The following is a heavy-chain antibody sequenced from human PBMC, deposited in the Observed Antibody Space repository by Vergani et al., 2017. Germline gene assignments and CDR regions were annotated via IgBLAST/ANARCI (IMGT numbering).Heavy chain of an antibody. J-gene: IGHJ6*02. D-gene: IGHD3-3*01. CDR3: AREPQGAYYEFWSGYYTNYGMDV. Sequence: EVQLLESGGGLVQPGGSLRLSCAASGFTFSSYWMHWVRQAPGKGLVWVSRINSDGSSTSYADSVKGRFTISRDNAKNTLYLQMNSLRAEDTAVYYCAREPQGAYYEFWSGYYTNYGMDVWGQGTTVTVSS. CDR1: GFTFSSYW. CDR2: INSDGSST. V-gene: IGHV3-74*01.